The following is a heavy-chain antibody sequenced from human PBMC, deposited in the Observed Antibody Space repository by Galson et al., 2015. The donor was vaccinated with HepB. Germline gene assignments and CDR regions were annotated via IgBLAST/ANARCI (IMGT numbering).Heavy chain of an antibody. D-gene: IGHD1-26*01. Sequence: SVKVSCKASGYTFTDYYMHWVRQAPGQGLEWMGRINPNSGGTNYAQTFQGRVTMTRDTSISTAYMELTSLRSDDTAVYYCARGTGSGSYYCFDPWGQGTLVTVSS. J-gene: IGHJ5*02. V-gene: IGHV1-2*06. CDR1: GYTFTDYY. CDR3: ARGTGSGSYYCFDP. CDR2: INPNSGGT.